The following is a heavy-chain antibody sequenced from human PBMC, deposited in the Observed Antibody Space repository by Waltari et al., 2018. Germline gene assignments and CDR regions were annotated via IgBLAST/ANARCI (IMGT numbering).Heavy chain of an antibody. J-gene: IGHJ6*03. V-gene: IGHV4-59*01. D-gene: IGHD2-15*01. CDR1: GGSISNYY. Sequence: QVQLQESGPGLVKPAETLSLTCTVSGGSISNYYCSWIRQPPGKGLEWIGYISYSGSTTYSPSLKGLVTITVDTSKRQFSLKLNFVTAADTAVYYCARGSEGSYCSGGTCYSYYYMDVWGKGTTVTVSS. CDR3: ARGSEGSYCSGGTCYSYYYMDV. CDR2: ISYSGST.